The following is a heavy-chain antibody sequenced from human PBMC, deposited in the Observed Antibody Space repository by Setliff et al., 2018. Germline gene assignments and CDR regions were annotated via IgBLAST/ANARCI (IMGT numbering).Heavy chain of an antibody. J-gene: IGHJ4*02. V-gene: IGHV1-18*01. CDR2: INNYNFNT. D-gene: IGHD3-22*01. Sequence: ASVKVSCKSSGFTFTDYGITWVRQVPGQGLEWMGWINNYNFNTQYAQKFQGRDTVTTDTSTTTAYMELRSLRADDTAVYYCARINFYVSSGYYYAPELWGQGTTVTVSS. CDR3: ARINFYVSSGYYYAPEL. CDR1: GFTFTDYG.